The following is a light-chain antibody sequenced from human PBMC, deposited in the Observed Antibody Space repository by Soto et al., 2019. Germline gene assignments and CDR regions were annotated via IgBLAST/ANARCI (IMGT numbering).Light chain of an antibody. V-gene: IGLV2-14*01. CDR3: SSSTGSSYV. CDR1: SSDVGNNNY. CDR2: DVT. Sequence: QSALTQPASVSGSPGQSITISCTGTSSDVGNNNYDSWYQQNPGKAPKVMICDVTNRPSGVSNRFSGSKSGHTASLTISGLQADDVADYYGSSSTGSSYVFGTGTKSPS. J-gene: IGLJ1*01.